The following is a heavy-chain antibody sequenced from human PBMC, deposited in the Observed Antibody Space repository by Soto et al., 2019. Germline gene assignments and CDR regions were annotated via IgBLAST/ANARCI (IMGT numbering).Heavy chain of an antibody. CDR2: INAGNGNT. J-gene: IGHJ3*02. CDR3: ARGRGRVLLWPEGAFDI. V-gene: IGHV1-3*01. CDR1: GYTFTSYA. Sequence: ASVKVSCKASGYTFTSYAMHWVRQAPGQRLEWMGWINAGNGNTKYSQKFQGRVTITRDTSASTAYMELSSLRSEDTAVYYCARGRGRVLLWPEGAFDIWGQGTMVTVSS. D-gene: IGHD3-10*01.